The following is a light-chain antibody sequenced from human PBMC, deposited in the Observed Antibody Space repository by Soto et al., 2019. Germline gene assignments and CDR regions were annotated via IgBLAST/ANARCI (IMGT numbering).Light chain of an antibody. Sequence: EIVLTQSPGTLSLSPGERATLSCRASQSIDTDLAWYQQKPGQAPRLLIFGAATRTTGVPARFSGSGSGTEFNLTISSLQSEDSAVYYCQHYIKWPWTFAQGT. J-gene: IGKJ1*01. CDR1: QSIDTD. CDR2: GAA. CDR3: QHYIKWPWT. V-gene: IGKV3-15*01.